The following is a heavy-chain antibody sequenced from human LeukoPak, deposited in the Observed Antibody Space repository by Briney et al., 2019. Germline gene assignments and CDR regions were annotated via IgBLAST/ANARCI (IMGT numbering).Heavy chain of an antibody. D-gene: IGHD2-8*01. J-gene: IGHJ4*02. CDR1: GVSISSVGYY. CDR3: ARFDIVLMVYAWDY. V-gene: IGHV4-31*03. CDR2: IYYSGST. Sequence: SDTLSLTCTVSGVSISSVGYYWSWIRQHPGKGLEWIGYIYYSGSTYYNPSLKSRVTISVDTSKNQFSLKLSSVTAADTAVYYCARFDIVLMVYAWDYWGQGTLVTVSS.